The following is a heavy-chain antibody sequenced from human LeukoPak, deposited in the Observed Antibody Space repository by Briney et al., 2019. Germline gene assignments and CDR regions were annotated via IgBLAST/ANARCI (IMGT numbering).Heavy chain of an antibody. CDR1: GGSISSGGYS. CDR3: ASANKGIAAAIRWDDAFDI. D-gene: IGHD6-13*01. J-gene: IGHJ3*02. CDR2: IYHSGST. V-gene: IGHV4-30-2*01. Sequence: KSSETLSLTCAVSGGSISSGGYSWSWIRQPPGKGLEWIGYIYHSGSTYYNPSLKSRVTISVDRSKNQFSLKLSSVTAADTAVYYCASANKGIAAAIRWDDAFDIWGQGTMVTVSS.